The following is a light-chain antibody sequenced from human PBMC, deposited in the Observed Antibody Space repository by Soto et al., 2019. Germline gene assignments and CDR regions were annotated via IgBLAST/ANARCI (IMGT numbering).Light chain of an antibody. CDR1: SSDVGGYKY. V-gene: IGLV2-14*01. CDR3: SSYTRTSTRVV. CDR2: DVT. Sequence: QSALTQPASVSGSPGQSITISCTGTSSDVGGYKYFSWYQQHPGKAPKLIIYDVTNRPSGVSNRFSGSKSGNTASLAISGLQAEDEADYYCSSYTRTSTRVVFGGGTKLTVL. J-gene: IGLJ2*01.